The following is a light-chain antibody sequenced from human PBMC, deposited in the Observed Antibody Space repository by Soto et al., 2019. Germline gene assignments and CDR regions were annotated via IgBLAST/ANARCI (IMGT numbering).Light chain of an antibody. CDR2: KAS. V-gene: IGKV1-5*03. Sequence: DIQMTQSPSTLSASVGDRVTITCRASQSISSWLAWYQQKPGKAPKLLIYKASSLESGVPSRFRGSGSGTEFTLTISSLQPDDFATYYCQQYNSYPRLTFGGGTKVDIK. CDR1: QSISSW. J-gene: IGKJ4*01. CDR3: QQYNSYPRLT.